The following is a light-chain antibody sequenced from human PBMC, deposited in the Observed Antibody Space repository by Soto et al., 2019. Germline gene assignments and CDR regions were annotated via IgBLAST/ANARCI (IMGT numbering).Light chain of an antibody. Sequence: IQMTQSPSSLSASVGDRVTITCRASQGISNYLAWYQQKPGKVPKLLIYAASTLPSGVPSRFSGSGSGTDFTITISSLQPEDVATYYCQKYNSAPQTFGQGTKVEIK. CDR2: AAS. CDR1: QGISNY. J-gene: IGKJ1*01. CDR3: QKYNSAPQT. V-gene: IGKV1-27*01.